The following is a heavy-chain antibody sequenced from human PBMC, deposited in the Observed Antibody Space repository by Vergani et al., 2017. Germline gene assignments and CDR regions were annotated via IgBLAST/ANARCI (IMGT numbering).Heavy chain of an antibody. CDR2: ISAYNGNT. D-gene: IGHD3-22*01. J-gene: IGHJ6*02. Sequence: QVQLVQSGAEVKKPGASVKVSCKASGYTFTSYGISWVRQAPGQGLEWMGWISAYNGNTNYAQKLQGRVTMTTDKSTSTAYMELSSLRSEDTAVYYCARAYYDSSALYYYYGMDVWGQGTTVTVSS. V-gene: IGHV1-18*01. CDR3: ARAYYDSSALYYYYGMDV. CDR1: GYTFTSYG.